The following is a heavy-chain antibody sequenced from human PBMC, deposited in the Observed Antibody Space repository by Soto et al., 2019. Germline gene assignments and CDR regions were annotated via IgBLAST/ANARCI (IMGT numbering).Heavy chain of an antibody. D-gene: IGHD3-22*01. CDR2: ISGSGGST. CDR3: AKDPYDSSGYYVGD. Sequence: EVQLLESGGGLVQPGGSLRLSCAASGFTFSSYAMTWVRQAPGKGLEWVSAISGSGGSTYYADSVRGRFTISRDNSKNTLYLQMNSLRAEDTAVYYCAKDPYDSSGYYVGDWGQGTLVTVSS. V-gene: IGHV3-23*01. CDR1: GFTFSSYA. J-gene: IGHJ4*02.